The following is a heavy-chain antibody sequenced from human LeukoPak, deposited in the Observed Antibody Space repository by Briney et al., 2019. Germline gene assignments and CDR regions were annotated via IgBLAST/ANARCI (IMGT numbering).Heavy chain of an antibody. CDR1: GFTFSSYW. Sequence: PGGSLRLSCAASGFTFSSYWMSWVRQAPGKGLEWVANIKQDGSEKYYVDSVKGRFTISRDNAKNSLYLQMNSLRAEDTAVYYCARASSDYDIVTGQYYFDYWGQGTLVTVSS. CDR3: ARASSDYDIVTGQYYFDY. V-gene: IGHV3-7*03. D-gene: IGHD3-9*01. J-gene: IGHJ4*02. CDR2: IKQDGSEK.